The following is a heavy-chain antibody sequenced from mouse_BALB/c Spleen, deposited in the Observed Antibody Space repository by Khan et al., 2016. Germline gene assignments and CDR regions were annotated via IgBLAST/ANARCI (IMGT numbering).Heavy chain of an antibody. CDR2: IDPANGNT. CDR1: GFNIRDNY. D-gene: IGHD2-1*01. V-gene: IGHV14-3*02. CDR3: ARNYVGYYALDY. J-gene: IGHJ4*01. Sequence: EVQLQESGAELVKPGASVKLSCTASGFNIRDNYMHWVKQRPEQSLEWIGGIDPANGNTKYDPKFKAKVTITADTSYNTAYLQLSSLTSEDTAVYYCARNYVGYYALDYWGQGTSVTVSS.